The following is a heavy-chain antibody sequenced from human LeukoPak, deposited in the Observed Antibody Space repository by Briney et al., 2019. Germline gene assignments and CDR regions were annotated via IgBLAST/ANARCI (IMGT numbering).Heavy chain of an antibody. D-gene: IGHD2-2*01. J-gene: IGHJ6*03. CDR2: IYSGGST. V-gene: IGHV3-66*02. CDR3: ARVVGYCSSTSCYYYYYYMDV. CDR1: GFTVSSNY. Sequence: GGSLRLSCAASGFTVSSNYMSWVRQTPGKGLEWVSVIYSGGSTYYADSVKGRFTISRDNSKNTLYLQMNSLRATDPAVYYCARVVGYCSSTSCYYYYYYMDVWGKGTTVTVYS.